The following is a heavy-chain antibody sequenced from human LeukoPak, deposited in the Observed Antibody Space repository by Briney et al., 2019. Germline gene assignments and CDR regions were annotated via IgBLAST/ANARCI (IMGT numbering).Heavy chain of an antibody. D-gene: IGHD6-6*01. J-gene: IGHJ4*02. CDR2: ISGSGGST. Sequence: AGGSLRLSCAAPGFTFSSYAMSWVRQAPGKGLEWVSAISGSGGSTYYADSVKGRFTISRDNSKNTLYLQMNSLRAEDTAVYYCAKDGYSSSSDGDYWGQGTLVTVSS. CDR1: GFTFSSYA. CDR3: AKDGYSSSSDGDY. V-gene: IGHV3-23*01.